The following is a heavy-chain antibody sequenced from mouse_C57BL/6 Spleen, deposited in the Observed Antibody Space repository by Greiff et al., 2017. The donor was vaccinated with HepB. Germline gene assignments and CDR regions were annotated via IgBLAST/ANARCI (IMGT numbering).Heavy chain of an antibody. J-gene: IGHJ2*01. D-gene: IGHD3-2*02. Sequence: VQLQQSGPELVKPGASVKISCKASGYAFSSSWMNWVKQRPGKGLEWIGRIYPGDGDTNYNGKFKGKATLTADKSSSTAYMQLSSLTSEDSAVYFCAGDSSGYLYFDYWGQGTTLTVSS. V-gene: IGHV1-82*01. CDR3: AGDSSGYLYFDY. CDR2: IYPGDGDT. CDR1: GYAFSSSW.